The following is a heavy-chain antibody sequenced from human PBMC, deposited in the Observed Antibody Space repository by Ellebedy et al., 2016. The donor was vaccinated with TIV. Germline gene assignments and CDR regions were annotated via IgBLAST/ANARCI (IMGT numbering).Heavy chain of an antibody. J-gene: IGHJ6*02. CDR1: GFTLSTYW. CDR2: IKHDGGEK. D-gene: IGHD2-2*02. CDR3: AGYCSSTSCYRGTYYGMDV. Sequence: GESLKISCAASGFTLSTYWMTWVRQAPGKGLEWVANIKHDGGEKYYVDSVKGRFTIYRDNAKNSLYLQMNSLRTEDTAVYYCAGYCSSTSCYRGTYYGMDVWGQGTTVTVSS. V-gene: IGHV3-7*02.